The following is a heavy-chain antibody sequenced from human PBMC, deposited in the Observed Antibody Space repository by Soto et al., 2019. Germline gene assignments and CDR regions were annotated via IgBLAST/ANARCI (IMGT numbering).Heavy chain of an antibody. CDR1: GGSISSGGYY. J-gene: IGHJ6*02. CDR3: ARGPYYDFWSGYSRKDGMDV. Sequence: LSLTCTVSGGSISSGGYYWSWIRQHPGKGLEWIGYIYYSGSTYYNPSLKSRVTISVDTSKNQFSLKLSSVTAADTAVYYCARGPYYDFWSGYSRKDGMDVWGQGTTVTVSS. D-gene: IGHD3-3*01. V-gene: IGHV4-31*03. CDR2: IYYSGST.